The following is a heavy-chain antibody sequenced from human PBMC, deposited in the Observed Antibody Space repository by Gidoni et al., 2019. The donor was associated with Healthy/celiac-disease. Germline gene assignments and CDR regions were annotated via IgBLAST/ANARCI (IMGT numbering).Heavy chain of an antibody. Sequence: EVQLVESGGGLVQPGGSLRLSCSASGVTFSSYAMPWVRQAPGKGLEYVSAISSNGGSTYYADSVKGRFTISRDNSKNTLYLQMSSLRAEDTAVYYCVKSYYDFWSGYYSVFDYWGQGTLVTVSS. D-gene: IGHD3-3*01. CDR3: VKSYYDFWSGYYSVFDY. J-gene: IGHJ4*02. CDR1: GVTFSSYA. V-gene: IGHV3-64D*06. CDR2: ISSNGGST.